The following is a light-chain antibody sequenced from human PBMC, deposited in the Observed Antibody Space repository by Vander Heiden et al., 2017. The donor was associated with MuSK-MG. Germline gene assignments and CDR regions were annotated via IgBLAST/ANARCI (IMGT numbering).Light chain of an antibody. Sequence: DIQMTQSPSSLSASVGDRVTITCRASQSISGYLNWYQQKPGKAPNLVIYAVSSLQSGVPSRFSGSGSGTAFTLTISSLQPEDFAAYYCQQSASVPFTFGHGTKLDIK. CDR3: QQSASVPFT. CDR2: AVS. J-gene: IGKJ3*01. V-gene: IGKV1-39*01. CDR1: QSISGY.